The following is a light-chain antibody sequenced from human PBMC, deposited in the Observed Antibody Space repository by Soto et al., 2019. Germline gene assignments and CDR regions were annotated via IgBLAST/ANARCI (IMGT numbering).Light chain of an antibody. J-gene: IGKJ4*01. Sequence: DIQMTQSPSSLSASVGDRVTITCQASQGSGNYLTWYQQKPGKAPKLLIYEASNLETGVPSRFSGSGSGTDFTFTINSLQPEDIATYYCQQYDDLPFTFGGGTKVEIK. CDR1: QGSGNY. CDR3: QQYDDLPFT. V-gene: IGKV1-33*01. CDR2: EAS.